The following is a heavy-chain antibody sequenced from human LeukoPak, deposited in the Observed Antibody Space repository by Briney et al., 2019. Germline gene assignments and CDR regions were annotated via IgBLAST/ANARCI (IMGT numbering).Heavy chain of an antibody. CDR2: FYTSGST. CDR1: GGSISSYY. V-gene: IGHV4-4*07. D-gene: IGHD6-13*01. Sequence: PSETLSLTCTVSGGSISSYYWSWIRQPAGKGLEWIGRFYTSGSTNYNPSLKSRVTMSVDTSKTQFSLKLSSVTAADTAVYYCARDRPGIAAAGNWFDPWGQGTLVTVSS. J-gene: IGHJ5*02. CDR3: ARDRPGIAAAGNWFDP.